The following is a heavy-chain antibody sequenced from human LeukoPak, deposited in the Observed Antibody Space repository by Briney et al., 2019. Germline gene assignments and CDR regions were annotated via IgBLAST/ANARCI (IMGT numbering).Heavy chain of an antibody. CDR3: ASDHYGDYGRWSSMNY. J-gene: IGHJ4*02. V-gene: IGHV1-69*06. CDR1: GGSFSSCA. CDR2: TIPLFGTA. D-gene: IGHD4-17*01. Sequence: GASVKVSCKASGGSFSSCAISWVRQAPGQGPEWMGRTIPLFGTANYAQKFQGRLTITADKSTSTAYMELSSLRSEDTALYYCASDHYGDYGRWSSMNYWGQGTLVTVSS.